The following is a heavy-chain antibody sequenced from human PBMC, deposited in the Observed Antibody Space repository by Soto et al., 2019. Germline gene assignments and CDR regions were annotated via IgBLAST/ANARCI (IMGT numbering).Heavy chain of an antibody. CDR3: ASHYDSSGYYYRGLYY. CDR1: GGTFSSYA. J-gene: IGHJ4*02. CDR2: IIPIFGTA. V-gene: IGHV1-69*12. D-gene: IGHD3-22*01. Sequence: QVQLVQSGAEVKKPGSSVKVSCKASGGTFSSYAISWVRQAPGQGLEWMGGIIPIFGTADYAQKFQGRVTITADESTSTGNMELSSRRSEDTAVYYCASHYDSSGYYYRGLYYWGQGTLVTVSS.